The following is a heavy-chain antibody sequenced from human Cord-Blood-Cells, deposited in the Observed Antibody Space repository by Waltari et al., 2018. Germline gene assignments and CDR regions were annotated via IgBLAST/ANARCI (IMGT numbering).Heavy chain of an antibody. CDR3: ARGVGSGWYDY. Sequence: EVQLVESGGGLVQPGGSLRLSCAASGFTVSSNYMSWVRQAPGKGLEWVSVIYSGGGTNYADSGKGRFTIARHNSKNPLYLQMNSLRAEDTAVYYCARGVGSGWYDYWGQGTLVTVSS. J-gene: IGHJ4*02. CDR2: IYSGGGT. CDR1: GFTVSSNY. V-gene: IGHV3-53*04. D-gene: IGHD6-19*01.